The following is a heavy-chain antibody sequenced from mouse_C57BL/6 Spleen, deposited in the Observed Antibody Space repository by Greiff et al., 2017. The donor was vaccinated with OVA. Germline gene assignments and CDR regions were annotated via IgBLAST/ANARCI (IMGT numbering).Heavy chain of an antibody. J-gene: IGHJ1*03. CDR1: GYSITSGYY. V-gene: IGHV3-6*01. D-gene: IGHD2-5*01. Sequence: DVHLVESGPGLVKPSQSLSLTCSVTGYSITSGYYWNWIRQFPGNKLEWMGYISYDGSNNYNPSLKNRISITRDTSKNQFFLKLNSVTTEDTATYYCARGNYSNYARYFDVWGTGTTVTVSS. CDR2: ISYDGSN. CDR3: ARGNYSNYARYFDV.